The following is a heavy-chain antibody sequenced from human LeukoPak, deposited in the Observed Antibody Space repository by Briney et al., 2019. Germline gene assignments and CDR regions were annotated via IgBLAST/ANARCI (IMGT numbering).Heavy chain of an antibody. V-gene: IGHV3-7*01. CDR3: ARDFRITYYYGSGSYYLDY. CDR1: GFTFSSYW. J-gene: IGHJ4*02. CDR2: IRQDGSEK. Sequence: GGSLRLSCAASGFTFSSYWMSWVRQAPGKGLEWVANIRQDGSEKYYVDSVKGRFTISRDNAKNSLYLQMNSLRAEDTAVYYCARDFRITYYYGSGSYYLDYWGQGTLVTVSS. D-gene: IGHD3-10*01.